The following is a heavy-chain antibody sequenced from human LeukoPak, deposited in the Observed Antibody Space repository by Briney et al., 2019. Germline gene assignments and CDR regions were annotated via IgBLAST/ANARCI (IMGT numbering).Heavy chain of an antibody. Sequence: SVKVSCKASGGTFSSYAISWVRQAPGQGLEWMGRIIPILGIANYAQKFQGRVTITADKSTSTVYMELSSLRSEDTAVYYCARDPSTLYCSSTSCQGFDYWGQGTLVTVSS. CDR3: ARDPSTLYCSSTSCQGFDY. CDR1: GGTFSSYA. D-gene: IGHD2-2*01. J-gene: IGHJ4*02. CDR2: IIPILGIA. V-gene: IGHV1-69*04.